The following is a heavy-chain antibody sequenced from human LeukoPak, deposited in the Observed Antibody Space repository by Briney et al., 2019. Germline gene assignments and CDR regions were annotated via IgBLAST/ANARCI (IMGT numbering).Heavy chain of an antibody. Sequence: PGGSLRLSCAASGFTFSSYWMSWVRQAPGKGLEWVANIKQDGSEKYYVDSVKGRFTISRDNAKNSLYLQMNSLGAEDTAVYYCARETRVRWTDYWGQGILVTVSS. CDR2: IKQDGSEK. CDR3: ARETRVRWTDY. V-gene: IGHV3-7*01. J-gene: IGHJ4*02. CDR1: GFTFSSYW. D-gene: IGHD5-24*01.